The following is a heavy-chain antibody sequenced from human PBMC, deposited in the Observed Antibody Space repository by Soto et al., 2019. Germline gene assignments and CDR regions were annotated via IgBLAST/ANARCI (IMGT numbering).Heavy chain of an antibody. CDR1: GYTFTGYA. D-gene: IGHD6-19*01. V-gene: IGHV1-3*05. J-gene: IGHJ4*02. Sequence: QVQLVQSGAEEKKPGASVKVSCKASGYTFTGYAMHWVRQAPGQRLEWMGWINAGNGNTKYSQKFQGRVTITRDTSASTAYMELSSLRSEDTAVYYCARAVAVPADFDYWGQVPLVTVSS. CDR2: INAGNGNT. CDR3: ARAVAVPADFDY.